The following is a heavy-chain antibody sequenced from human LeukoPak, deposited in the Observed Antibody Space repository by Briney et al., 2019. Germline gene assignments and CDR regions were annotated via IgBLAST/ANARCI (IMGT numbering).Heavy chain of an antibody. CDR3: AKPDRKYCSSTSCRGWYFDY. D-gene: IGHD2-2*01. V-gene: IGHV3-30*02. J-gene: IGHJ4*02. CDR1: GFTFSSYG. Sequence: GGSLRLSCAASGFTFSSYGTHWVRQAPGKGLEWVAFIRYDGSNKYYADSVKGRFTISRDNSKNTLYLQMNSLRAEDTAVHYCAKPDRKYCSSTSCRGWYFDYWGQGTLVTVSS. CDR2: IRYDGSNK.